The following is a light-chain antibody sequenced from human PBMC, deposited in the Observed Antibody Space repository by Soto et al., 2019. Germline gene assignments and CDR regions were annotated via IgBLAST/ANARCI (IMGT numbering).Light chain of an antibody. J-gene: IGKJ4*01. Sequence: DIQMTQSPSSVSASVGDRVTITWRASQGISSWLAWYQQNTGKXXKXXIYAASSLQSGVPSRFSGTGSGTDLTITISSLQPEDGATYDGQQANSFPLTFGGGTKVDI. V-gene: IGKV1-12*01. CDR2: AAS. CDR1: QGISSW. CDR3: QQANSFPLT.